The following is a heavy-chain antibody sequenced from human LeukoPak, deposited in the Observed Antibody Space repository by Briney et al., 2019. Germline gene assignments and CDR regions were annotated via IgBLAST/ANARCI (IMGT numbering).Heavy chain of an antibody. Sequence: ASVKVSCKASGGTFSSYAISWVRQAPGQGLERMGGIIPIFGTANYAQKFQGRVTITTDESTSTAYMELSSLRSEDTAVYYCARSGIYSNYPSDYWGQGTLVTVSS. CDR2: IIPIFGTA. CDR1: GGTFSSYA. V-gene: IGHV1-69*05. CDR3: ARSGIYSNYPSDY. D-gene: IGHD4-11*01. J-gene: IGHJ4*02.